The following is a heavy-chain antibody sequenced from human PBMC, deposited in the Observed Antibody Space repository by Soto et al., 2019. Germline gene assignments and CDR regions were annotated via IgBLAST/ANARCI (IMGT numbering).Heavy chain of an antibody. Sequence: GGSLRLSCAASGFTFSSYGMHWVRQAPGKGLEWVAFISFDGDDKYYASSVKGRLTISRDNSKNTLFLQMNSLRAEDTAVYYCAKGTSGNWGQGTLVTVSS. J-gene: IGHJ4*02. CDR1: GFTFSSYG. CDR2: ISFDGDDK. CDR3: AKGTSGN. D-gene: IGHD3-10*01. V-gene: IGHV3-30*18.